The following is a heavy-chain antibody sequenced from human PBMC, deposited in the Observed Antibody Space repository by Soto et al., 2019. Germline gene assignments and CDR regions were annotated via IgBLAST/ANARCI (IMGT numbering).Heavy chain of an antibody. V-gene: IGHV4-59*02. CDR2: IYISGNT. CDR3: ARGVLRYYHYGMDG. J-gene: IGHJ6*02. CDR1: GDSVSSYY. Sequence: QVQLQESGPGLVKPSETLSLSCTVSGDSVSSYYWSWIRQLPGRGLEWIGYIYISGNTNYNPSLKSRVHISRDTAKNQFSLNLKSVTAGDTAVYYCARGVLRYYHYGMDGWGQGTTVTVSS.